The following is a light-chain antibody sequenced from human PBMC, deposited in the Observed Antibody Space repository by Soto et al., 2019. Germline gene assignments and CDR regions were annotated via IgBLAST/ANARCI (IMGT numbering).Light chain of an antibody. J-gene: IGLJ2*01. CDR3: QASDSSLSGSV. V-gene: IGLV1-40*01. CDR2: ANT. Sequence: QSVLTKPPSVSGAPGQRVTISCTGSSSNIGAGYDVQWYQQLPGTAPKLLIYANTNRPSGVPDRFSGSKSGTSASLAITGLQAEDEADYYCQASDSSLSGSVFGGGTKLTVL. CDR1: SSNIGAGYD.